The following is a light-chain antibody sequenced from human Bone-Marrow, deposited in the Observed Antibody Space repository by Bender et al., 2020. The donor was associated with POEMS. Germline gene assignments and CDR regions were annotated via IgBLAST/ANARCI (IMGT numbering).Light chain of an antibody. CDR2: DDT. Sequence: QSALTQPASVSGSPGQSITISCTGTSSDFGSYDIVSWYQQHPGKVPNLMIYDDTKRPSGVSNRFSGSKSGNTASLTISGLQAEDEADYYCCSYAGSTTVFGGGTELTVL. J-gene: IGLJ2*01. CDR3: CSYAGSTTV. CDR1: SSDFGSYDI. V-gene: IGLV2-23*01.